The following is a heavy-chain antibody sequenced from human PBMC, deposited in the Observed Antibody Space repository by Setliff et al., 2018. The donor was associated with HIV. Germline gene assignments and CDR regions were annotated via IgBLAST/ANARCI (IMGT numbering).Heavy chain of an antibody. D-gene: IGHD3-22*01. Sequence: PGGSLRLSCAASGFSFNNAWMSWVRQAPGKGLDYVSAITTTGGNTYYADSVRGRFTISRDNSKNTLHLQMSSLRAEDTAVYYCASADFSGYYEHWGQGTLVTSPQ. V-gene: IGHV3-64D*09. J-gene: IGHJ1*01. CDR3: ASADFSGYYEH. CDR1: GFSFNNAW. CDR2: ITTTGGNT.